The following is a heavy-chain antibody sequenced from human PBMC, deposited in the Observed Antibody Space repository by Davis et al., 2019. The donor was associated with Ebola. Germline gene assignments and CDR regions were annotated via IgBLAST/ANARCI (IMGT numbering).Heavy chain of an antibody. CDR2: ISSSSDYI. Sequence: PGGSLRLSCAASGFTFSTYTMNWVRQAPGKGLEWVSSISSSSDYIYYADSVKGRFTISRDNAKNSVYLQMDSLRAEDTAVYYCARKGPYDSWGQGTLVTVSS. J-gene: IGHJ4*02. CDR3: ARKGPYDS. CDR1: GFTFSTYT. V-gene: IGHV3-21*01.